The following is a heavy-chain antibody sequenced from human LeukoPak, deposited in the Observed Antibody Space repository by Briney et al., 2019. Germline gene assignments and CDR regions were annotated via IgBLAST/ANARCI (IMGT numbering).Heavy chain of an antibody. CDR2: ISGSGNRT. Sequence: PGGSLRLSCAASGFTFRNFAMNWVRQAPGKGLEWVSAISGSGNRTFYTDSVKGRFTISRDNSKNTLYLQMNSLRGDDTAVYYCAKQPPFYGDYVSDFWGQGTLVTVSS. CDR1: GFTFRNFA. CDR3: AKQPPFYGDYVSDF. J-gene: IGHJ4*02. D-gene: IGHD4-17*01. V-gene: IGHV3-23*01.